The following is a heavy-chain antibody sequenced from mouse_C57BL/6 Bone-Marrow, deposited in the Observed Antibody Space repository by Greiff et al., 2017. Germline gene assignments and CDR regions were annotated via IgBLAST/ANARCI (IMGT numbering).Heavy chain of an antibody. D-gene: IGHD2-4*01. V-gene: IGHV1-66*01. J-gene: IGHJ3*01. CDR1: GYSFTSYY. Sequence: QVQLQQSGPELVKPGASVKISCKASGYSFTSYYIHWVKQRPGQGLEWIGWIYPGSGNTKYNEKFKGKATLTADTSSSTAYMQLSSLTSEDSAVYYCASGGDYGGFAYWGQGTLVTVSA. CDR3: ASGGDYGGFAY. CDR2: IYPGSGNT.